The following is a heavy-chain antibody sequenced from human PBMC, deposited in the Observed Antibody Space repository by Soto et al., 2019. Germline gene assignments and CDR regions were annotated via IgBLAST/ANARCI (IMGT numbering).Heavy chain of an antibody. CDR2: INPSGGRT. V-gene: IGHV1-46*01. CDR1: GYTFTSYY. D-gene: IGHD2-8*01. CDR3: ARQARYCTNGVCSAYGMDV. Sequence: HVQLVQSGAEVKKPRASVKVSCKASGYTFTSYYMHWVRQAPGQGLEWMGIINPSGGRTSYAQKFQGRVTMTRDTSTSTVYMELSSLRSEDTAVYYCARQARYCTNGVCSAYGMDVWGQGTRVTVSS. J-gene: IGHJ6*02.